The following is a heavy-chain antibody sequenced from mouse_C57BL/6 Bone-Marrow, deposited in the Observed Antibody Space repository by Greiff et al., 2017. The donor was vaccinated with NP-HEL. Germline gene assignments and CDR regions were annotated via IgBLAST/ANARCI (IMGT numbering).Heavy chain of an antibody. J-gene: IGHJ1*03. D-gene: IGHD1-1*01. V-gene: IGHV14-2*01. CDR2: IDPEDGET. CDR1: GFNIKDYY. Sequence: VQLKESGAELVKPGASVKLSCTASGFNIKDYYMHWVKQRTEQGLEWIGRIDPEDGETKYVPKFQGKATITADTSSNTAYLQLSSLTSEDTAVYYCARCGDYYGSRLYWYFDVWGTGTTVTVSS. CDR3: ARCGDYYGSRLYWYFDV.